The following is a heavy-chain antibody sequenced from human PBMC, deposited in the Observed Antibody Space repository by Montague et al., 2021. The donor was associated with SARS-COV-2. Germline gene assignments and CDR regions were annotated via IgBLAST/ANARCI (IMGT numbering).Heavy chain of an antibody. Sequence: SETLSLTCAVYGGSFSGYYWSWIRQPPGKGLEWIGEINHSGSTNYNPSLKSRVTISVDTSENQFSLKLSSLTAADTAVYYCARGRTVTTFYSYYGMDVWGQGTTVTVSS. CDR1: GGSFSGYY. J-gene: IGHJ6*02. V-gene: IGHV4-34*01. D-gene: IGHD4-17*01. CDR3: ARGRTVTTFYSYYGMDV. CDR2: INHSGST.